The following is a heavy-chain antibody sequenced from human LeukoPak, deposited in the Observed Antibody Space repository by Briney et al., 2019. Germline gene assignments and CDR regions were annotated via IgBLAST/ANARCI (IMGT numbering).Heavy chain of an antibody. Sequence: PGGSLRLSCAASGFTFSSHEMNWVRQAPGKGREWVSYISSSGSIIYYVDSVKGRFTISRDNAKNSLYLQMNSLRAEDTAVYYCARDRPDCSGGTCYYYYYGMDVWGQGTTVTVSS. CDR3: ARDRPDCSGGTCYYYYYGMDV. V-gene: IGHV3-48*03. D-gene: IGHD2-15*01. J-gene: IGHJ6*02. CDR1: GFTFSSHE. CDR2: ISSSGSII.